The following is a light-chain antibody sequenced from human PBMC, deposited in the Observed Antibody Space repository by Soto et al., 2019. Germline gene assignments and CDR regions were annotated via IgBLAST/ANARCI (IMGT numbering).Light chain of an antibody. CDR2: EVS. CDR3: SSYTGGNIV. V-gene: IGLV2-14*01. J-gene: IGLJ3*02. Sequence: QSVLTQPASVSGSPGQSITISCTGTSSDVGGYNYVSWYQQHPGKAPKFMIYEVSNRPSGVSSRFSGSKSGNTASLTISGLQAEDEADYYCSSYTGGNIVFGGGTKLTVL. CDR1: SSDVGGYNY.